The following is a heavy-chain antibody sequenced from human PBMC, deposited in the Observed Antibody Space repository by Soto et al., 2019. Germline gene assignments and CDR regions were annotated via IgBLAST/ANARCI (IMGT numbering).Heavy chain of an antibody. CDR1: GFPFSVYS. V-gene: IGHV3-48*04. CDR2: ITPTSRAI. Sequence: WGSLRVSCAASGFPFSVYSMHRVRQAPGKGLEWIAYITPTSRAINYADSVRGRFTISRDNAQNSLFLQMSSLRAEDTAIYYCAKVERSLLTPGYFDYWGQGTLVTVSS. J-gene: IGHJ4*02. CDR3: AKVERSLLTPGYFDY. D-gene: IGHD3-10*01.